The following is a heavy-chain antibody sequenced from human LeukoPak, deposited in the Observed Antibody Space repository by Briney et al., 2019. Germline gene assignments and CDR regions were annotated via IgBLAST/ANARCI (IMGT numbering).Heavy chain of an antibody. CDR2: INHSGST. D-gene: IGHD3-9*01. Sequence: SETLSLTCAVYGGSFSGYYWSWIRQPPGKGLEWIGEINHSGSTNYNPSLKSGVPISVDKSKNQFSLKVSSVTAADTAVYYCARGRSLTGYYNWRPKLDYWGQGTLVTVSS. V-gene: IGHV4-34*01. CDR1: GGSFSGYY. CDR3: ARGRSLTGYYNWRPKLDY. J-gene: IGHJ4*02.